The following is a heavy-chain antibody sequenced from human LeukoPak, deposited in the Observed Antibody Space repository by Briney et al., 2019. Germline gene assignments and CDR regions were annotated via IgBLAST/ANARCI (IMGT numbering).Heavy chain of an antibody. CDR2: INSDGSST. D-gene: IGHD3-9*01. CDR1: GFTFSSYW. Sequence: PGGSLRLSCAASGFTFSSYWMYWVRQAPGKGLVWVSRINSDGSSTSYADSVKGRFTISRDNAKNTLYLQMNGLRAEDTAVYYCAKNAYYDILTGYYRPNYWGQGTLVTVSS. CDR3: AKNAYYDILTGYYRPNY. V-gene: IGHV3-74*01. J-gene: IGHJ4*02.